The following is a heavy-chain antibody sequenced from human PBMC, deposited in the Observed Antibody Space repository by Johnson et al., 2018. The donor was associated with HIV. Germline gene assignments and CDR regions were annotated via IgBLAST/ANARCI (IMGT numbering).Heavy chain of an antibody. CDR1: GFTFSSYA. D-gene: IGHD3-22*01. Sequence: QEKLVESGGGLVQPGGSLRLSCAASGFTFSSYAMHWVRQAPGKGLEWVAVISYDGSNKYHADSVKGRFTISRDNSKNTLYLQMNSLRAEDTAVYYCARDRYYDSSGSHAFDIWGQGTMVTVSS. CDR3: ARDRYYDSSGSHAFDI. V-gene: IGHV3-30-3*01. CDR2: ISYDGSNK. J-gene: IGHJ3*02.